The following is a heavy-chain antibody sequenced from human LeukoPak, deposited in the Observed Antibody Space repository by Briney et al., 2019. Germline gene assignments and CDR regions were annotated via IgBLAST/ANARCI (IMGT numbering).Heavy chain of an antibody. V-gene: IGHV3-53*01. CDR2: IYSGGSP. D-gene: IGHD6-13*01. J-gene: IGHJ4*02. Sequence: GGSLRLSCAASGFTVSNNFMSWVRQAPGKGLESVSVIYSGGSPTYADAVKGRFTISRDNSKNKLYLQMNSLRAEDTAVYYCATWGIAAAGALFDYWGQGTLVIVSS. CDR3: ATWGIAAAGALFDY. CDR1: GFTVSNNF.